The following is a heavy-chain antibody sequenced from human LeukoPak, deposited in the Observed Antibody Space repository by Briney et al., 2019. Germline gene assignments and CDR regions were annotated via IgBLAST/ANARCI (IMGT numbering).Heavy chain of an antibody. Sequence: SETLSLTCAVSGGSISSGGYSWSWIRQPPGKGLEWIGYIYHSGSTYYNPSLKSRVTMSVDTSKNQFSLKLSSVTAADTAVYYCAREDNWNWFDPWDQGTLVTVSS. D-gene: IGHD1-20*01. J-gene: IGHJ5*02. CDR1: GGSISSGGYS. CDR3: AREDNWNWFDP. V-gene: IGHV4-30-2*01. CDR2: IYHSGST.